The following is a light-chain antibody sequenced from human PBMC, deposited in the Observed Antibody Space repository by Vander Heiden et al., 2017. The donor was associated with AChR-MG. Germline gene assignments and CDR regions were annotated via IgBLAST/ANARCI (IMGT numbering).Light chain of an antibody. Sequence: DIVMTQSPDSLAVSLGERATINCKSRQSVLYSSNNKNYLAWYQQKPGQPPRLLIYWASTRESGVPDRFSGSGSGTDFSLTISSLQAEDVAVYYCQQDDSTPFTFGGRTKVEIK. V-gene: IGKV4-1*01. CDR1: QSVLYSSNNKNY. CDR2: WAS. J-gene: IGKJ4*01. CDR3: QQDDSTPFT.